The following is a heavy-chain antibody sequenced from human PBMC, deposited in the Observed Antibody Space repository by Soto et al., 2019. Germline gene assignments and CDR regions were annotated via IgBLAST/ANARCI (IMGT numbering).Heavy chain of an antibody. D-gene: IGHD3-9*01. J-gene: IGHJ4*02. CDR2: IYSSGGT. CDR3: ARHYDLLAGYYTPFDY. CDR1: CGSISSSSSY. Sequence: SETLSLTCTVSCGSISSSSSYWGWIRQPPGKGLEWIGSIYSSGGTYYNPSLKSRVAVSVDTSKNQFSLKLSSVTAADTAVYYCARHYDLLAGYYTPFDYWGQGTLVTVSS. V-gene: IGHV4-39*01.